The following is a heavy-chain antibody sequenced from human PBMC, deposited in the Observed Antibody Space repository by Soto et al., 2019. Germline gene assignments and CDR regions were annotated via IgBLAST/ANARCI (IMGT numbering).Heavy chain of an antibody. V-gene: IGHV1-46*01. D-gene: IGHD6-13*01. CDR1: GDNFGSYH. J-gene: IGHJ6*02. CDR3: ARATIPAAGIYVLDV. CDR2: IDPSGGST. Sequence: ASVKVSCKSFGDNFGSYHMHCVRQAPGQGLEWMGIIDPSGGSTSYAQKFQGRVTMTRDTSSTTVYMDLDSLRSEDTAVYYFARATIPAAGIYVLDVWGQGTTVTVSS.